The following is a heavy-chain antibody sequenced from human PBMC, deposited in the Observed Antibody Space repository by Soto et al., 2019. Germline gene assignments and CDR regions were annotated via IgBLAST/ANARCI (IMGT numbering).Heavy chain of an antibody. Sequence: GGSLRLSCAASGFTFSSYGMHWVRQAPGKGLEWVAVIWYDGSNKYYADSVKGRFTISRDNSKNTLYLQMNSLRAEETAVYYCARDGHLGGSITGTTSHAPADAFDIWGQGTMVTVSS. D-gene: IGHD1-7*01. CDR1: GFTFSSYG. CDR3: ARDGHLGGSITGTTSHAPADAFDI. V-gene: IGHV3-33*01. CDR2: IWYDGSNK. J-gene: IGHJ3*02.